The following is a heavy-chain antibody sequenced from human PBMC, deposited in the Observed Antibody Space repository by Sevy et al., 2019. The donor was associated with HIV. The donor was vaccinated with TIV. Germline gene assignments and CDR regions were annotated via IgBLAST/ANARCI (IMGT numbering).Heavy chain of an antibody. CDR1: GFSFSKYG. V-gene: IGHV3-33*01. D-gene: IGHD3-22*01. CDR2: IWYDGSSE. CDR3: VRGADYYDRGWANCDS. J-gene: IGHJ4*02. Sequence: GGSLRLSCAASGFSFSKYGMHWVRQAPGKGLEWVALIWYDGSSEYYADSVKGQFTISRDNSNNTLYLQVNSLRAEDTAVDYCVRGADYYDRGWANCDSWGQGTLVTVSS.